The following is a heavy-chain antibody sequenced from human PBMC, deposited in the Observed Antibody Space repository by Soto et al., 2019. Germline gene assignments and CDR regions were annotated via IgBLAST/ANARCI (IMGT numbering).Heavy chain of an antibody. CDR1: GGSITDYY. D-gene: IGHD2-15*01. V-gene: IGHV4-59*01. J-gene: IGHJ4*02. CDR2: VWYTGIT. CDR3: ARTQVVVALPSYFDY. Sequence: SETLSLTCTVSGGSITDYYWTWIRQAPGKGLEWIGFVWYTGITNYNPSLKSRVTISVDTSKNQFSLKLSSVTAADTAVYYCARTQVVVALPSYFDYGGQGTLVTVSS.